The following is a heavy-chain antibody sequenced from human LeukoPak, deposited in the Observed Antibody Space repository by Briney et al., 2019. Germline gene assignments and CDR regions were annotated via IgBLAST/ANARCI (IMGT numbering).Heavy chain of an antibody. D-gene: IGHD5-18*01. J-gene: IGHJ4*02. CDR2: IYHSGST. CDR1: SYSISSGYY. Sequence: PSETLSLTCAVSSYSISSGYYWGWIRQPPGKGLEWIGSIYHSGSTYYNPSLKSRVTISVDTSKNQFSLKLSSVTAADTAVYYCAREGYSYGYYFDYWGQGTLVTVSS. V-gene: IGHV4-38-2*02. CDR3: AREGYSYGYYFDY.